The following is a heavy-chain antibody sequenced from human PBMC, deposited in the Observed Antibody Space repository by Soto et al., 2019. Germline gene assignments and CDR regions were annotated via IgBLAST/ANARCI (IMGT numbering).Heavy chain of an antibody. J-gene: IGHJ6*03. CDR1: GFTFGDYA. V-gene: IGHV3-49*03. CDR3: TRGGYYGSGTYYYYYMDV. D-gene: IGHD3-10*01. CDR2: IRSKAYGGTT. Sequence: PGGSLRLSCTASGFTFGDYAMSWFRQAPGKGLEWVGFIRSKAYGGTTEYAASVKGRFTISRDDSKSIAYLQMNSLKTEDTAVYYCTRGGYYGSGTYYYYYMDVWGKGTTVTVSS.